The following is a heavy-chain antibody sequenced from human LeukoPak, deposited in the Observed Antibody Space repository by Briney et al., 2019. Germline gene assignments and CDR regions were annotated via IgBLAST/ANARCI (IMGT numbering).Heavy chain of an antibody. CDR3: ARVEQWLDFDY. D-gene: IGHD6-19*01. J-gene: IGHJ4*02. Sequence: GGSLRLSCSASGLTLSDHFMDWVRQAPGKGLEWVGRSRNKARSYTTEYAASVKGRFTISRDESTNSLYLQMNSLRTEDTAVYYCARVEQWLDFDYWGQGTLVTVSS. V-gene: IGHV3-72*01. CDR2: SRNKARSYTT. CDR1: GLTLSDHF.